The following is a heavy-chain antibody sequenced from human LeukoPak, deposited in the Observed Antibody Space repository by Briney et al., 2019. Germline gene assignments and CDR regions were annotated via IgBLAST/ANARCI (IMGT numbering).Heavy chain of an antibody. J-gene: IGHJ4*02. CDR3: AKDPEF. CDR2: ISETGDAT. CDR1: GFTFSSYG. Sequence: GGSLRLSCAASGFTFSSYGMHWVRQSPGKGLEWISGISETGDATFHVDSVKGRFTISRYNSKNTLYLQMDSLRVEDTATYYCAKDPEFWGQGTLVTVSS. V-gene: IGHV3-23*01. D-gene: IGHD3-10*01.